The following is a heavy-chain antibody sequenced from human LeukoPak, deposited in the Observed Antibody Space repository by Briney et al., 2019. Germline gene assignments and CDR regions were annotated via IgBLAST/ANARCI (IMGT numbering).Heavy chain of an antibody. CDR1: GGSLSNY. CDR2: IYTSGST. Sequence: PSETLSLTCTVSGGSLSNYWNWIRQPAGKGLEWIGRIYTSGSTNYNPSLKSRVTMSVDTSKNQFSLRLSSVTAADTAVYYCARTLRYFDWLPAGETDYWGQGTLVTVSS. CDR3: ARTLRYFDWLPAGETDY. V-gene: IGHV4-4*07. D-gene: IGHD3-9*01. J-gene: IGHJ4*02.